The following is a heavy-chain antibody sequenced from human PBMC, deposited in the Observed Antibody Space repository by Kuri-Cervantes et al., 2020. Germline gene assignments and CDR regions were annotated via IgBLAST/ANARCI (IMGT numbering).Heavy chain of an antibody. CDR2: ISAYNGNT. Sequence: ASVKVSCKASGYTFTGYYMHWVRQAPGQGLEWMGWISAYNGNTNYAQKLQGRVTMTTDTSTSTAYMELRSLRSDDTAVYYCARAVRYYGGYYYMDVWGKGTTVTDSS. CDR3: ARAVRYYGGYYYMDV. J-gene: IGHJ6*03. CDR1: GYTFTGYY. V-gene: IGHV1-18*04. D-gene: IGHD3-10*01.